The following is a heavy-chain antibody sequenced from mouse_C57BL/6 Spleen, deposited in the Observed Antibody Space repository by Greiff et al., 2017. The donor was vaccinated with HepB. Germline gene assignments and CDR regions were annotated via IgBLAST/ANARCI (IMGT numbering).Heavy chain of an antibody. CDR1: GFTFSDYG. CDR3: ARLYYYGSSYPWYFDV. V-gene: IGHV5-17*01. J-gene: IGHJ1*03. Sequence: EVQRVESGGGLVKPGGSLKLSCAASGFTFSDYGMHWVRQAPEKGLEWVAYISSGSSTIYYADTVKGRFTISRDNAKNTLFLQMTSLRSEDTAMYYCARLYYYGSSYPWYFDVWGTGTTVTVSS. CDR2: ISSGSSTI. D-gene: IGHD1-1*01.